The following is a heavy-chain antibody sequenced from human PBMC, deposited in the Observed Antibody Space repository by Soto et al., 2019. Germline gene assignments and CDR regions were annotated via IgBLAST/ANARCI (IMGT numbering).Heavy chain of an antibody. CDR3: AKEKLNRAVAGLMNWFDP. CDR1: GSPFSSYA. Sequence: PGGSLRLSCAASGSPFSSYAMSWVRQAPGKGLEWVSAISGSGGSTYYADSVKGRFTISRDNSKNTLYLQMNSLRAEDTAVYYCAKEKLNRAVAGLMNWFDPWGQGTLVTVSS. D-gene: IGHD6-19*01. J-gene: IGHJ5*02. V-gene: IGHV3-23*01. CDR2: ISGSGGST.